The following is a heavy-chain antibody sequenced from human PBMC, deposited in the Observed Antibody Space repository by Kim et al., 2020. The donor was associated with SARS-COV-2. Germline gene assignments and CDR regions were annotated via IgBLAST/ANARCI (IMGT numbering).Heavy chain of an antibody. CDR2: INHSGST. CDR1: GGSFSGYY. D-gene: IGHD2-2*01. V-gene: IGHV4-34*01. J-gene: IGHJ5*02. Sequence: SETLSLTCAVYGGSFSGYYWSWIRQPPGKGLEWIGAINHSGSTNSNPSLKSRVTISVDTSKNQFSLKLSSVIAADTAVYYCARSTSRNWFDPWGQATLVT. CDR3: ARSTSRNWFDP.